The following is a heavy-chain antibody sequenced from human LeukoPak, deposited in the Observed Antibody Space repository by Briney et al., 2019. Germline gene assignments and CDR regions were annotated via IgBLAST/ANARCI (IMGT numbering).Heavy chain of an antibody. Sequence: GASAKVSCKASGYTFTSYYMHWLRQAPGQGLEWMGIINPSGGSTSYAQKFQGRVTMTRDMSTSTVYMELSSLRSEDTAVYYCAREGPLAENEAGSTFDIWGQGTMVTVSS. D-gene: IGHD2-2*01. V-gene: IGHV1-46*01. CDR2: INPSGGST. CDR3: AREGPLAENEAGSTFDI. CDR1: GYTFTSYY. J-gene: IGHJ3*02.